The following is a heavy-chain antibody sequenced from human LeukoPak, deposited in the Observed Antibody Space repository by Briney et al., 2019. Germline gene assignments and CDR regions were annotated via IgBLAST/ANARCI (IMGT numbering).Heavy chain of an antibody. V-gene: IGHV3-33*01. J-gene: IGHJ4*02. Sequence: GGSLRLSCAASGFTFSTYAMHWLRQAPGKGLQWVSVMWYDGSHEYYADSVKGRFTISRDNSRNTLYLQMNSLRAEDTAVYYCARPSDGHYAQGGYFDYWGQGTLVTVSS. CDR3: ARPSDGHYAQGGYFDY. D-gene: IGHD4-17*01. CDR1: GFTFSTYA. CDR2: MWYDGSHE.